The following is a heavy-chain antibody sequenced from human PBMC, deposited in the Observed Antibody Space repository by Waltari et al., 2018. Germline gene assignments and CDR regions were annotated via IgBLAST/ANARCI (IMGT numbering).Heavy chain of an antibody. CDR2: MNHRGSG. CDR1: GESFSDHF. CDR3: ARAPSFHYGVFSVPLTLDY. V-gene: IGHV4-34*01. J-gene: IGHJ3*01. D-gene: IGHD4-17*01. Sequence: QVQLNQWGAGVLKPSETLSLTCAVYGESFSDHFWTWIRQPPGKGLEWIGQMNHRGSGTYNPSLKNRVTISVDTSMNQFSLMMTSLTAVDTAVYYCARAPSFHYGVFSVPLTLDYWSQGTMVFVSS.